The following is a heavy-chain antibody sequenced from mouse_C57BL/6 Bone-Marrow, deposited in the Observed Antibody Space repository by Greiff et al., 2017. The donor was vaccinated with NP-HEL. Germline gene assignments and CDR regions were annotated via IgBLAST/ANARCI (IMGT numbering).Heavy chain of an antibody. Sequence: QVQLQQPGAELVRPGTSVKLSCKASGYTFTSYWMHWVKQRPGHGLEWIGVIDPSDSYTNYNQKFKGKATLTVDTSSSTAYMQLSSLTSDASAVYYYARPYYYGSSYGYAMDYWGQGTSVTVSS. CDR3: ARPYYYGSSYGYAMDY. CDR1: GYTFTSYW. D-gene: IGHD1-1*01. V-gene: IGHV1-59*01. J-gene: IGHJ4*01. CDR2: IDPSDSYT.